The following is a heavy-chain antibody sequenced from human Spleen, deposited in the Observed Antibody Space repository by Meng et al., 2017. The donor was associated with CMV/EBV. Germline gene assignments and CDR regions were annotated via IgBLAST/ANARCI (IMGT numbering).Heavy chain of an antibody. CDR2: IYYSGST. CDR3: ARDSDVVPLFDP. J-gene: IGHJ5*02. D-gene: IGHD2-2*01. V-gene: IGHV4-39*07. Sequence: QVRRQEAGPGLVKPSAPRSLTCTVSGGSISSSSYYWGWIRQPPGKGLEWIGSIYYSGSTYYNPSLKSRVTISVDTSKNQFSLKLSSVTAADTAVYYCARDSDVVPLFDPWGQGTLVTVSS. CDR1: GGSISSSSYY.